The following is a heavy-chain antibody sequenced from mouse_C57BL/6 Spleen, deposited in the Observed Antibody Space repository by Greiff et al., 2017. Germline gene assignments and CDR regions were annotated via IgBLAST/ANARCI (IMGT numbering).Heavy chain of an antibody. CDR3: TTGATVVATKNY. CDR1: GFNIKDDY. CDR2: IDPENGDT. V-gene: IGHV14-4*01. D-gene: IGHD1-1*01. J-gene: IGHJ2*01. Sequence: DVKLQESGAELVRPRASVKLSCTASGFNIKDDYMHWVKQRPEQGLEWIGWIDPENGDTEYASKFQGKATITADTSSNTAYLQLSSLTSEDTAVYYCTTGATVVATKNYWGQGTTLTVSS.